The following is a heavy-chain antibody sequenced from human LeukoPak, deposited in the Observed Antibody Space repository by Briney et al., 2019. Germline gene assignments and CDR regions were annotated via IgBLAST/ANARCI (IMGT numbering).Heavy chain of an antibody. CDR2: IYHNGNT. D-gene: IGHD6-13*01. J-gene: IGHJ5*02. Sequence: SETLSLTCTVSSGSISTYYWSWIRQPPGKGLEWIGYIYHNGNTNYNPSLKSRVTLSVDTSKNQFSLKLSSVTAADAAVYYCARSSSSWYWFDPWGQGTLVTVSS. CDR3: ARSSSSWYWFDP. CDR1: SGSISTYY. V-gene: IGHV4-59*01.